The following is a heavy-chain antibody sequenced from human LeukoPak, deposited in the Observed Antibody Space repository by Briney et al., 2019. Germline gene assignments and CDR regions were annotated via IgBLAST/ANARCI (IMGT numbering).Heavy chain of an antibody. CDR2: INHSGST. V-gene: IGHV4-34*01. Sequence: GSLRLSCALSVVTISSNYMSCIREPPGKGLEWIGEINHSGSTNYNPSLKSRVTISVDTSKNQYSLKLSSVPAADTAVYYCARGNSRYSSGWYVWFDPWGQGTLVTVSS. CDR3: ARGNSRYSSGWYVWFDP. D-gene: IGHD6-19*01. CDR1: VVTISSNY. J-gene: IGHJ5*02.